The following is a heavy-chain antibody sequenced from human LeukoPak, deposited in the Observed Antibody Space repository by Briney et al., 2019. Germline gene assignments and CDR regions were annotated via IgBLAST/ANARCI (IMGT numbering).Heavy chain of an antibody. J-gene: IGHJ4*02. CDR2: IYHSGST. V-gene: IGHV4-30-2*01. CDR3: ASNYGYNFGGFDY. Sequence: PSETLSLTCTVSGGSISSYSWSWIRQPPGKGLEWIGYIYHSGSTYYNPSLKSRVTISVDRSKNQFSLKLSSVTAADTAVYYCASNYGYNFGGFDYWGQGTLVTVSS. D-gene: IGHD5-24*01. CDR1: GGSISSYS.